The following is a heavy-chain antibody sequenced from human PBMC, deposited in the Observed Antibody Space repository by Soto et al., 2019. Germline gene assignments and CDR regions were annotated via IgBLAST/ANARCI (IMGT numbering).Heavy chain of an antibody. CDR1: GGAFSSSA. CDR3: ASPLAYGDPGRH. V-gene: IGHV1-69*15. Sequence: QVQLVQSGAEVKKPGSSVKVSCQASGGAFSSSAISWVRQAPGQGLEWMGSFIPIFGAPSYAEKFHGRVTITAAESTSTANMELSRLTSDDTAVYYCASPLAYGDPGRHWGQGTLVTVSS. CDR2: FIPIFGAP. J-gene: IGHJ4*02. D-gene: IGHD4-17*01.